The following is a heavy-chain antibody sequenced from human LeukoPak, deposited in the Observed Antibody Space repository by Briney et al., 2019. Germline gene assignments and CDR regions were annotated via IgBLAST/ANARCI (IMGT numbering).Heavy chain of an antibody. CDR1: GYIFKRYG. CDR2: ISGFNGQT. Sequence: GASVKVSCKASGYIFKRYGVNWVRQAPGQGLGWVGWISGFNGQTDYGQRSQGRVTMTRDTSTSAAYMELRSLRSEDTAVYYCARSGILVTGVRMDVWGKGTTVIV. J-gene: IGHJ6*03. V-gene: IGHV1-18*01. D-gene: IGHD2-8*02. CDR3: ARSGILVTGVRMDV.